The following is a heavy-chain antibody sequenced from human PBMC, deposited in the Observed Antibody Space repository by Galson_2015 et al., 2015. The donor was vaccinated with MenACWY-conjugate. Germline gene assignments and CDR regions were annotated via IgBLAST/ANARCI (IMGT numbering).Heavy chain of an antibody. CDR1: GFTFSDYY. V-gene: IGHV3-11*06. J-gene: IGHJ4*02. Sequence: SLRLSCAASGFTFSDYYMSWIRQAPGKGLEWVAYISSGHIYSNHADSVKGRFTISRDNAKNSLFLQMNSLRAEDTAVYFCARTPPSYRGHTFEKWGQGTLGTVSS. CDR2: ISSGHIYS. CDR3: ARTPPSYRGHTFEK. D-gene: IGHD5-12*01.